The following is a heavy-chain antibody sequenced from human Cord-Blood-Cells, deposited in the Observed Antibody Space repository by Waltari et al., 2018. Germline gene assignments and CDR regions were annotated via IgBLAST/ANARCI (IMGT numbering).Heavy chain of an antibody. Sequence: APGKGLEWVAVISYDGSNKYYADSVKGRFTISRDNSKNTLYLQMNSLRAEDTAVYYCAKEDSITMVQGVNLPQHWGQGTLVTVSS. J-gene: IGHJ1*01. CDR3: AKEDSITMVQGVNLPQH. V-gene: IGHV3-30*18. D-gene: IGHD3-10*01. CDR2: ISYDGSNK.